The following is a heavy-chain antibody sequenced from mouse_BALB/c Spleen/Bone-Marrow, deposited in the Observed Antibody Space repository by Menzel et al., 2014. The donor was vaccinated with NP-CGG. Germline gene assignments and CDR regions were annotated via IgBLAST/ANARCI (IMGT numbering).Heavy chain of an antibody. V-gene: IGHV2-9*02. CDR3: ARDYDEWFAY. J-gene: IGHJ3*01. CDR1: GFSLTSYG. D-gene: IGHD2-12*01. CDR2: IWAGGST. Sequence: VMLVESGPGLVAPSQSLSITCTVSGFSLTSYGVHWVRQPPGKGLEWLGVIWAGGSTNYNSALMSRLSISKDNSKSQVFLKMNSLQTGDTAMYYCARDYDEWFAYWGQGTLVTVSA.